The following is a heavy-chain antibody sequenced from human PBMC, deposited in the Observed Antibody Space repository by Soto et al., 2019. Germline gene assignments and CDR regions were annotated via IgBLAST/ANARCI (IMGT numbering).Heavy chain of an antibody. J-gene: IGHJ6*03. Sequence: GGSLRLSCAASGFTFDDYAMHWVRQAPGKGLEWVSGISWNSGSIGYADSVKGRFTISRDNAKNSLYLQMNSLRAEDTALYYCAKDVSRGSGSPISSYYYYYYYMDVWGKGTTVTVSS. CDR3: AKDVSRGSGSPISSYYYYYYYMDV. D-gene: IGHD3-10*01. V-gene: IGHV3-9*01. CDR1: GFTFDDYA. CDR2: ISWNSGSI.